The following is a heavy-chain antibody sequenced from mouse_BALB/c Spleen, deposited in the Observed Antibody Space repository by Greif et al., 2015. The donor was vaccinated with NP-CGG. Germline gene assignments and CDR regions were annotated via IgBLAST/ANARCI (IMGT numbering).Heavy chain of an antibody. Sequence: EVQLQHSGPELVTPGASVRISCKASGYSFTGYSMHWVRQSHVKSLEWIGRIIPYNGATTYNQNFKDKASLTVDESSRTAYIDLHSLTSEDSAVYYCARYYYGSSYFDSWGQGTTLTVSS. D-gene: IGHD1-1*01. J-gene: IGHJ2*01. CDR2: IIPYNGAT. V-gene: IGHV1-26*01. CDR3: ARYYYGSSYFDS. CDR1: GYSFTGYS.